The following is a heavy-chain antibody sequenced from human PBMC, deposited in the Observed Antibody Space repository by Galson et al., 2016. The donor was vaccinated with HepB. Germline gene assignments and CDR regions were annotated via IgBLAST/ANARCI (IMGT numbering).Heavy chain of an antibody. CDR1: GFTFSLYS. CDR3: ARDRPYRVVGPTDVSYYFAMDV. V-gene: IGHV3-48*02. D-gene: IGHD1-26*01. CDR2: ISSSSTSI. Sequence: SLRLSCAASGFTFSLYSMNWVRQAPGKGLEWVSYISSSSTSIHYADSVKGRFTISRDDAQNSLYLRMNSLRDEDTAVYYCARDRPYRVVGPTDVSYYFAMDVWGQGTKVTVSS. J-gene: IGHJ6*02.